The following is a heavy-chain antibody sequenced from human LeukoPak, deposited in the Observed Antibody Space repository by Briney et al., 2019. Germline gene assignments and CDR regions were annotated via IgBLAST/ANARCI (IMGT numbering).Heavy chain of an antibody. Sequence: SQTLLLTCAISGDGVSSNSAAWNWIRQSPSRGLEWLGRTYYRSKWNYNYAPSVKSRITINPDTIKNQFSLHLNSVNSEDTAVYYCARGDQAFDLWGQGTMVTVSS. D-gene: IGHD2-21*01. J-gene: IGHJ3*01. V-gene: IGHV6-1*01. CDR3: ARGDQAFDL. CDR1: GDGVSSNSAA. CDR2: TYYRSKWNY.